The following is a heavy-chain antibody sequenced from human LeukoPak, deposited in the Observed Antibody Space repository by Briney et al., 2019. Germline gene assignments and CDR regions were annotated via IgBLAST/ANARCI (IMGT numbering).Heavy chain of an antibody. Sequence: ETLSLTCTVSGGSISSSSYYWGWIRQAPGKGLEWVSVIYSGGSTYYADSVKGRFTISRDNSKNTLYLQMNSLRAEDTAVYYCARVFRDADAFDIWGQGTMVTVSS. D-gene: IGHD5-24*01. CDR3: ARVFRDADAFDI. J-gene: IGHJ3*02. V-gene: IGHV3-53*01. CDR2: IYSGGST. CDR1: GGSISSSSYY.